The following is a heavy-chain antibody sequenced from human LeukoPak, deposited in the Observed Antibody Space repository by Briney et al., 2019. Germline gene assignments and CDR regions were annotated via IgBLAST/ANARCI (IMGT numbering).Heavy chain of an antibody. CDR2: IIHSGST. CDR3: GSPNYSSSSVWFDP. D-gene: IGHD6-6*01. J-gene: IGHJ5*02. Sequence: SETLSLTCAVYGGSFSGYYWSWIRQPPGKGLEWIGEIIHSGSTNYNPSLKSRVTISVDTSKNQFSLKLSSVTAADTAVYYCGSPNYSSSSVWFDPWGQGTLVAVSS. V-gene: IGHV4-34*12. CDR1: GGSFSGYY.